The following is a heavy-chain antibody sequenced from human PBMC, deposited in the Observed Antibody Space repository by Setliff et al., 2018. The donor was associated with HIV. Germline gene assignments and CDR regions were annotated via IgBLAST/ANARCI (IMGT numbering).Heavy chain of an antibody. V-gene: IGHV3-23*01. D-gene: IGHD6-19*01. J-gene: IGHJ3*01. CDR3: ATRHDYWDGSGNWDSAFDV. Sequence: PGGSLRLSCAASGFSFRSYAVSWVRQAPGKGLEWVSVISGSGGSTYYADSVKGRFTISRDNSKNSLYLQMNSLRAEDTAIYYCATRHDYWDGSGNWDSAFDVWGLGTVVTVSS. CDR2: ISGSGGST. CDR1: GFSFRSYA.